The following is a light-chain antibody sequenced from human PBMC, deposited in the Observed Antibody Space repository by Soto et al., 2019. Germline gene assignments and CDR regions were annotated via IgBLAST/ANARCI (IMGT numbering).Light chain of an antibody. Sequence: EIVLTQSPGILSLSPGERAALSCRASQSVSSSFLAWYQQKPGQSPRLLIYGASSRATGIPDRFSGSGSGTDFTLIISRLEPEDFAVYYCQQYASSPYTFGQGTKLEIK. J-gene: IGKJ2*01. V-gene: IGKV3-20*01. CDR1: QSVSSSF. CDR2: GAS. CDR3: QQYASSPYT.